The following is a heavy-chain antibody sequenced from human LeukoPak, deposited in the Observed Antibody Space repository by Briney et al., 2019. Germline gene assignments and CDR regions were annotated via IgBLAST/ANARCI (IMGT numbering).Heavy chain of an antibody. CDR2: IDWSSGSI. D-gene: IGHD3/OR15-3a*01. CDR3: AKVGPDYYYLDV. Sequence: GGSLRLSCAASGFTFHDYAMHWVRQAPGKGLEWVSGIDWSSGSIGYADSVKGRFTISRDNARNSLYLQMNSLRVEDTALYYCAKVGPDYYYLDVWGKGTTVTVSS. CDR1: GFTFHDYA. V-gene: IGHV3-9*01. J-gene: IGHJ6*03.